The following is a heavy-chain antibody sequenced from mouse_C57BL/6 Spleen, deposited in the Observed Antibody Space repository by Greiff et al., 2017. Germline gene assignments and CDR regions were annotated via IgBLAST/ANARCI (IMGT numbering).Heavy chain of an antibody. V-gene: IGHV1-26*01. CDR1: GYTFTDYY. CDR3: AREIYYDYDEGV. D-gene: IGHD2-4*01. J-gene: IGHJ1*03. Sequence: EVQLQQSGPELVKPGASVKISCKASGYTFTDYYMNWVKQSHGKSLEWIGDINPNNGGTSYNQKFKGKATLTVDKSSSTAYMELRSLTSEDAAVYYCAREIYYDYDEGVWGTGTTVTVSS. CDR2: INPNNGGT.